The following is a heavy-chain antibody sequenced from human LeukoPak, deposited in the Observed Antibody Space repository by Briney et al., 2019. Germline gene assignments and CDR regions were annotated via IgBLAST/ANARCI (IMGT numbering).Heavy chain of an antibody. CDR1: GCTFSSYA. J-gene: IGHJ6*02. D-gene: IGHD6-19*01. CDR3: ASSPSQWLVQDYYYYGMDV. CDR2: IIPILGIA. V-gene: IGHV1-69*04. Sequence: ASVKVSCMASGCTFSSYAISWVRQAPGQGLEWMGRIIPILGIANYAQKFQGRVTITADKSTSTAYMELSSLRSEDTAVYYCASSPSQWLVQDYYYYGMDVWGQGTTVTVSS.